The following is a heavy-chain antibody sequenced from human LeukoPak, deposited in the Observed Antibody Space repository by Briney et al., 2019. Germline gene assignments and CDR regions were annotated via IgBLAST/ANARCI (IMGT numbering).Heavy chain of an antibody. J-gene: IGHJ4*02. CDR1: GGSIISSNDY. Sequence: SETLSLTCTVSGGSIISSNDYWGWIRQPQGKGLEWIGSIYYSGSTYYNPSLKSRVTISVDTSKNQFSLKLSSVTAADTAVYYCAVTISATTLYFDYRRKRTLVTVSS. CDR3: AVTISATTLYFDY. V-gene: IGHV4-39*01. CDR2: IYYSGST. D-gene: IGHD3-9*01.